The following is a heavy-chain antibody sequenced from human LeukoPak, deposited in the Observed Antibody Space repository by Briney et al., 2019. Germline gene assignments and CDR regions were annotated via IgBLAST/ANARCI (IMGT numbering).Heavy chain of an antibody. CDR2: ISYDGSNK. V-gene: IGHV3-30-3*01. D-gene: IGHD5-18*01. J-gene: IGHJ6*03. CDR3: ARDIRAMVSWGMYYYYMDV. CDR1: GFTFSSYA. Sequence: GGSLRLSCAASGFTFSSYAMHWVRQAPGKGLEWVAVISYDGSNKYYADSVKGRFTISRDNSKNTLYLQMNSLRAEDTAVYYCARDIRAMVSWGMYYYYMDVWGKGTTVTVSS.